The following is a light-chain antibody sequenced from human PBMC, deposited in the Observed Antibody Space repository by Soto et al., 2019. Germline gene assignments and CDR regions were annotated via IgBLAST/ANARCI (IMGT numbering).Light chain of an antibody. CDR1: NIGSKN. CDR3: QLWDSSTAEV. J-gene: IGLJ2*01. Sequence: SYELTQPLSVSVALGQTAIITCGGNNIGSKNVHWYQQKPGQAPVLVIYRDSNRPSGIPERFSGSYSGNTATLTLSRAQAGDEADYYCQLWDSSTAEVFGGGTKLTVL. CDR2: RDS. V-gene: IGLV3-9*01.